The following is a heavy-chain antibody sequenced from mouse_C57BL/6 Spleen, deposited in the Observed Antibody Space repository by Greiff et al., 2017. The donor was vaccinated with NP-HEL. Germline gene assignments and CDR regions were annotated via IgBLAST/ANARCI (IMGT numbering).Heavy chain of an antibody. J-gene: IGHJ4*01. D-gene: IGHD2-14*01. CDR1: GYTFTSYW. CDR3: ARSPYYRDYYAMDY. CDR2: IDPSDSYT. Sequence: VQLQQPGAELVKPGASVKLSCKASGYTFTSYWMQWVKQRPGQGLEWIGEIDPSDSYTNYNQKFKGKATLTVDTSSSTAYMQLSSLTSEDSAVYYCARSPYYRDYYAMDYWGQGTSVTVSS. V-gene: IGHV1-50*01.